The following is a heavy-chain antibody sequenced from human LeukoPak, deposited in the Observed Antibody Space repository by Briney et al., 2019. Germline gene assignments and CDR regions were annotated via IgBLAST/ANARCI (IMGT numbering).Heavy chain of an antibody. D-gene: IGHD5-18*01. CDR2: IYPGDSDT. CDR3: ARPTHDVDTAMELDY. Sequence: GESLKISCKGSGYSFTSYWIGWVRQMPGKGLEWMGIIYPGDSDTRYSPSFQGQVTISADKSISTAYLQWSSLKASDTAMYYCARPTHDVDTAMELDYWGQGTLVTVSS. V-gene: IGHV5-51*01. CDR1: GYSFTSYW. J-gene: IGHJ4*02.